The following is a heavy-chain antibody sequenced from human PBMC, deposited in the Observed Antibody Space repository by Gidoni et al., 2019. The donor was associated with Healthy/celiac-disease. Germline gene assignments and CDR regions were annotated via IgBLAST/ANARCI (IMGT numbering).Heavy chain of an antibody. D-gene: IGHD1-26*01. CDR1: GYTFTSYA. Sequence: QVQLVQSGAEVKKPGASVKVSCKASGYTFTSYAMHWVRQAPGQRLEWMGWINAGNGNTKYSQKFQGRVTITRDTSASTAYMELSSLRSEDTAVYYCARDRSGSLFDYWGQGTLVTVSS. V-gene: IGHV1-3*01. CDR3: ARDRSGSLFDY. CDR2: INAGNGNT. J-gene: IGHJ4*02.